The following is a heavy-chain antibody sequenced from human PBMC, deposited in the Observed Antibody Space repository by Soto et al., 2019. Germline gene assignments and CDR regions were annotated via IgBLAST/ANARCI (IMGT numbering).Heavy chain of an antibody. V-gene: IGHV3-11*01. J-gene: IGHJ3*02. CDR1: GFTFIDSY. D-gene: IGHD3-3*02. Sequence: QVQLVESGGGLVKPGGSLRLSCAASGFTFIDSYMSWIRQAPGKGLEWVSYISSSGTSTYYADSVKGRFTISRDNAENSLCLQMNRLRAEDTAVYFCARFSGHDVFDIWGQGTMVTVSS. CDR3: ARFSGHDVFDI. CDR2: ISSSGTST.